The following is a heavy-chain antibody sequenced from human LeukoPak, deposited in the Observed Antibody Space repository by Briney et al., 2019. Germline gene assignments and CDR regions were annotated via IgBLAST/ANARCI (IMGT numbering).Heavy chain of an antibody. CDR3: ARDLPRSSGDY. J-gene: IGHJ4*02. Sequence: SVKVSCKASGGTFSSYAISWVRQAPGQGLEWMGGIIPIFGTANYAQKFQGRGTITAAESTSTAYRELSSLRSEDTAVYYCARDLPRSSGDYWGQGTLVTVSS. D-gene: IGHD6-6*01. V-gene: IGHV1-69*13. CDR2: IIPIFGTA. CDR1: GGTFSSYA.